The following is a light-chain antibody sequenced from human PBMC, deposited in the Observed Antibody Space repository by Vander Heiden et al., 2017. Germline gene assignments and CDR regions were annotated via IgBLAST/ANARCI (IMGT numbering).Light chain of an antibody. CDR3: QQRSNWLWT. V-gene: IGKV3-11*01. CDR1: QSVSSY. CDR2: DAS. J-gene: IGKJ1*01. Sequence: EIVLTQSPATLSLSPGERATLSCRASQSVSSYLAWYQQKPCQAPRLLIYDASNRATGIPARFSGSGSGTDFTLTISILVPEDFAVYYCQQRSNWLWTFGQGTKVEIK.